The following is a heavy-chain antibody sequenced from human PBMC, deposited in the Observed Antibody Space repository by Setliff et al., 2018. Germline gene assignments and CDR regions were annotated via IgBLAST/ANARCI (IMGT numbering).Heavy chain of an antibody. Sequence: SETLSLTCTVSGGSISSSSYYWGWIRQPPGKGLEWIGSIYYRGSTYYNPSLKSRVTISVDTSKNQFSLKLSSVTAADTAVYYCARIRLCGGRVICPPGRYVDVWGKGTTVTVSS. V-gene: IGHV4-39*01. J-gene: IGHJ6*03. D-gene: IGHD2-15*01. CDR3: ARIRLCGGRVICPPGRYVDV. CDR2: IYYRGST. CDR1: GGSISSSSYY.